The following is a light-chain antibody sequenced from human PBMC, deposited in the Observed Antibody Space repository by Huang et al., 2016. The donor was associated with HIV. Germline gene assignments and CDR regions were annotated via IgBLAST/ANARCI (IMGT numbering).Light chain of an antibody. V-gene: IGKV1-39*01. CDR2: AAS. CDR1: QRISNY. CDR3: QQSYTSPRT. Sequence: DIQMTQSPSSLSASVGDRVTLTCRASQRISNYVNWYQQKPGRAPSLVIYAASTLQSGVPSRFSGDGSGTDFTLTINGLQSEDFVTYFCQQSYTSPRTFGPGTKVE. J-gene: IGKJ2*01.